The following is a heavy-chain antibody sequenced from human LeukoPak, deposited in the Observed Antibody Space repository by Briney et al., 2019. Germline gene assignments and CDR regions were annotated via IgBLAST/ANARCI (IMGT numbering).Heavy chain of an antibody. CDR1: GYTFTSYG. D-gene: IGHD3-16*01. Sequence: ASVKVSCKASGYTFTSYGISWVRQAPGQGLEWMGWISAYNGNTNYAQKLQGRVTMTTDTSTSTAYLELRSLRSDDTAVYYCARVVSKFWGPGEDYWGQGTLVTVSS. J-gene: IGHJ4*02. V-gene: IGHV1-18*01. CDR3: ARVVSKFWGPGEDY. CDR2: ISAYNGNT.